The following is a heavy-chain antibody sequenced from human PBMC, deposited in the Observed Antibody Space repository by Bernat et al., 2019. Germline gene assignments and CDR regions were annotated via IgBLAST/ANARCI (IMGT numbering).Heavy chain of an antibody. CDR3: AASGYYSKGYFDY. D-gene: IGHD3-3*01. CDR1: GFTFSSYA. CDR2: ISGSGGST. Sequence: EVQLVESGGGLVQPGGSLRLSCAASGFTFSSYAMSWVRQAPGMGLEWVSAISGSGGSTYYADSVKGRLTISRDNSKNTLYLQMNSLRAEDTAVYYCAASGYYSKGYFDYWGQGTLVTVSS. V-gene: IGHV3-23*04. J-gene: IGHJ4*02.